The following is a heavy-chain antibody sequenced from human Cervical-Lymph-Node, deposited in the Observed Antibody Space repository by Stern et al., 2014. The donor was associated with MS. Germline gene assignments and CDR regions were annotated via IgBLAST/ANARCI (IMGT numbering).Heavy chain of an antibody. V-gene: IGHV3-9*01. D-gene: IGHD3-22*01. CDR1: GFTFDDYA. Sequence: EVQLVESGGGLVQPGRSLRLSCAASGFTFDDYAMHWVRQAPGKGLEWVSGISWNSGSIGYADSVKGRFTISRDNAKNSLYLQMNSLRAEDTALYYCAKGNYYDSSGYPYYFDYWGQGTLVTVSS. J-gene: IGHJ4*02. CDR3: AKGNYYDSSGYPYYFDY. CDR2: ISWNSGSI.